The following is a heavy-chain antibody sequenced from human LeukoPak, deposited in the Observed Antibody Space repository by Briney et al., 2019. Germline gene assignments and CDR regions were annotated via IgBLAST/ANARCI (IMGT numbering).Heavy chain of an antibody. V-gene: IGHV3-23*01. CDR3: AKDLTAAWDHTPPVDS. CDR1: GFTFSNYA. Sequence: GGSLRLSCAASGFTFSNYAMSWARQAPGKGREWVAVVTSTGASTYYAESVEGRFAVSRDNPKHKAFPKMHSLRAEATAVSYTAKDLTAAWDHTPPVDSWGHGTLVTASS. J-gene: IGHJ5*01. D-gene: IGHD1-20*01. CDR2: VTSTGAST.